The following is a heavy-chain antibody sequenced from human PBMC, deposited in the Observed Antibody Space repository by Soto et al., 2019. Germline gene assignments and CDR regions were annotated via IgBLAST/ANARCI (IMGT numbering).Heavy chain of an antibody. V-gene: IGHV4-59*08. CDR3: ARGRESGATFYQYCSMDF. CDR1: GDSISSYY. Sequence: SETLSLTCTVSGDSISSYYWSWIRQPPGKRLEWIGYIYYSGSTNYNPSLKSRVTISVDTSKNQFSLKLSSVTAADTAVYYCARGRESGATFYQYCSMDFSGQGTTVTVSS. D-gene: IGHD1-26*01. J-gene: IGHJ6*02. CDR2: IYYSGST.